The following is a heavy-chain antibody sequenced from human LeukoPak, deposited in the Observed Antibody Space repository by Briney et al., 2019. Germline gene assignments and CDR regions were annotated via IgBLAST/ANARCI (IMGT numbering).Heavy chain of an antibody. D-gene: IGHD6-6*01. CDR2: INPNSGGT. CDR1: GYTFTGYY. Sequence: ASVKVSCKASGYTFTGYYMHWVRQAPGQGLEWMGWINPNSGGTNYAQKFQGRVTMTRDTSISTAYMELSRLRSDDTAVYYCARDTRASYSSSWGTDAFDIWGQGTMVTVSS. J-gene: IGHJ3*02. V-gene: IGHV1-2*02. CDR3: ARDTRASYSSSWGTDAFDI.